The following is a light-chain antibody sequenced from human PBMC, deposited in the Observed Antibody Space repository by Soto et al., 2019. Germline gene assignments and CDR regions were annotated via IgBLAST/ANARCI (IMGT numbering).Light chain of an antibody. CDR1: SSDVGGYNY. CDR2: DVS. J-gene: IGLJ1*01. CDR3: SSYAGSKYPDV. Sequence: QSALTQPRSVSGSPGQSVTISCTGTSSDVGGYNYVSWYQQYSGKAPKVMIYDVSKRPSGVPDRFSGSKSGNTASLTISGLQAEDEGDYYCSSYAGSKYPDVFGTGTKVTV. V-gene: IGLV2-11*01.